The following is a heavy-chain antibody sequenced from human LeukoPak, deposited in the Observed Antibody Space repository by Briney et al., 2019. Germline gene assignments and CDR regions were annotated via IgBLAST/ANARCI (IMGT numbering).Heavy chain of an antibody. D-gene: IGHD7-27*01. J-gene: IGHJ4*02. CDR1: GYTFTGYY. CDR2: IIPIFGTA. V-gene: IGHV1-69*13. CDR3: ARAPRSWGFDY. Sequence: SVKVSCKASGYTFTGYYIHWVRQAPGQGLEWMGGIIPIFGTANYAQKFQGRVTITADESTSTAYMELSSLRSEDTAVYYCARAPRSWGFDYWGQGTLVTVSS.